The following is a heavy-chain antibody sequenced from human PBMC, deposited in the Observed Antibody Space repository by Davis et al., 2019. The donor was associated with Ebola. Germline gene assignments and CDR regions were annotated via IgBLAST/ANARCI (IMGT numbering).Heavy chain of an antibody. J-gene: IGHJ4*02. CDR1: GFTFSNYD. Sequence: GESLKISCAASGFTFSNYDMSWVRHVPGKGLEWVSTISASEGHTHYSDSVRGRFTISRDNSKNTLYLQMNSLRGEDTATYYCARYCHYTDCSYFDCWGQGTMVAVSS. V-gene: IGHV3-23*01. D-gene: IGHD2-15*01. CDR3: ARYCHYTDCSYFDC. CDR2: ISASEGHT.